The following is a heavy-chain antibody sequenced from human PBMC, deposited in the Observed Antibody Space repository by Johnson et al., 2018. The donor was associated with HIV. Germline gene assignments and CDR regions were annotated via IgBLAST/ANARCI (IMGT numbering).Heavy chain of an antibody. J-gene: IGHJ3*02. V-gene: IGHV3-23*04. CDR2: ISGSGGST. Sequence: VQLVESGGGVVQPGRSLRLSCAASGFTFSSYAMSWVRQAPVKGLEWVSAISGSGGSTYYADSVKGRFTISRDNSKNTLYLQMNSLRAEDTAVYYCAKDPITMVQGVISAYDAFDIWGQGTMVTVSS. CDR1: GFTFSSYA. D-gene: IGHD3-10*01. CDR3: AKDPITMVQGVISAYDAFDI.